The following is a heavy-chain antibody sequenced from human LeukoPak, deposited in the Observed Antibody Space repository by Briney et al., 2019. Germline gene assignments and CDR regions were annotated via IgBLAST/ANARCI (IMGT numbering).Heavy chain of an antibody. J-gene: IGHJ4*02. CDR1: GFTVSSNY. V-gene: IGHV3-66*01. CDR2: IYSGGST. CDR3: AREILAPGKTHDY. Sequence: PGGSLRLSCAASGFTVSSNYMNWVRQAPGKGLEWVSVIYSGGSTFYADSVKGRFTISRDNAKNTLFLQINSLRAEDTAVYYCAREILAPGKTHDYWGQGTLVTVSS.